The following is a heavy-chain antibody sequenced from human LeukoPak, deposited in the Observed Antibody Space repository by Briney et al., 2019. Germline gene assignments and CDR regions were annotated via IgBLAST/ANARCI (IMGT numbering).Heavy chain of an antibody. CDR1: GFTFSSYG. V-gene: IGHV3-33*01. CDR3: ARERLRYFDWLPNYYYYYGMDV. J-gene: IGHJ6*04. CDR2: IWDDGSNK. D-gene: IGHD3-9*01. Sequence: GGSLRLSCAASGFTFSSYGMHWVRQAPGKGLEWVAVIWDDGSNKYYADSVKGRFTISRDNSKNTLYLQMNSLRAEDTAVYYCARERLRYFDWLPNYYYYYGMDVWGKGTTVTVSS.